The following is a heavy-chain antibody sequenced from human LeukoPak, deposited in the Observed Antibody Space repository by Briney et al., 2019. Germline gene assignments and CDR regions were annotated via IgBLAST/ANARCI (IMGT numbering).Heavy chain of an antibody. CDR2: IYYSGST. J-gene: IGHJ4*02. V-gene: IGHV4-59*01. D-gene: IGHD3-9*01. CDR3: ARHYEIKNRYYFDY. CDR1: GGSISSYY. Sequence: SGTLSLTCTVSGGSISSYYWSWIRQPPGKGLEWIGYIYYSGSTNYNPSLKSRVTISVDTSKNQFSLKLSSVTAADTAVYYCARHYEIKNRYYFDYWGQGTLVTVSS.